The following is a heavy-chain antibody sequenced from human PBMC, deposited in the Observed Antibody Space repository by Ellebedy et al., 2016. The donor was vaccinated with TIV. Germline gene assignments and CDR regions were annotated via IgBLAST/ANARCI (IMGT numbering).Heavy chain of an antibody. D-gene: IGHD2-2*02. CDR2: IIPILGIA. J-gene: IGHJ3*02. CDR3: AREGGDLGYCSSTSCYMKFNAFDI. CDR1: GGTFSSYA. V-gene: IGHV1-69*04. Sequence: ASVKVSCKASGGTFSSYAISWVRQAPGQGLEWMGRIIPILGIANYAQKFQGRVTITADKSASTAYMELSSLRSEDTAVYYCAREGGDLGYCSSTSCYMKFNAFDIWGQGTVVTVSS.